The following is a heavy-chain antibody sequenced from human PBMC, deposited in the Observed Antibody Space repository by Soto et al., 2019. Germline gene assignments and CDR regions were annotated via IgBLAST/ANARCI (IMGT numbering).Heavy chain of an antibody. V-gene: IGHV4-34*01. D-gene: IGHD2-2*01. CDR3: ARVRGYCSSTSCYYYYYYYGMDV. CDR1: GGSFSGYY. J-gene: IGHJ6*02. CDR2: INHSGST. Sequence: PXATLSLTCAVYGGSFSGYYWSWIRQPPGKGLEWIGEINHSGSTNYNPSLKSRVTISVDTSKNQFSLKLSSVTAADTAVYYCARVRGYCSSTSCYYYYYYYGMDVWGQGTTVTVSS.